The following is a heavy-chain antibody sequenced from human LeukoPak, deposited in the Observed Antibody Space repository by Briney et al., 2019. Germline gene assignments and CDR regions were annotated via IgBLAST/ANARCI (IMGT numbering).Heavy chain of an antibody. CDR1: GYTFTSYY. J-gene: IGHJ4*02. D-gene: IGHD6-19*01. V-gene: IGHV1-46*03. CDR2: INPSGGST. CDR3: ARGPPEAVAGYYFDY. Sequence: ASVKVSCKASGYTFTSYYMHWVRQAPGQGLEWMGIINPSGGSTSYAQEFQGRVTMTRDTSTSTVYMELSSLRSEDTAVYYCARGPPEAVAGYYFDYWGQGTLVTVSS.